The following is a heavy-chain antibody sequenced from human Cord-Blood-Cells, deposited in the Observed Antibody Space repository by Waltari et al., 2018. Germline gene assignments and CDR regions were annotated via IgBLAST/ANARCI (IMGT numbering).Heavy chain of an antibody. J-gene: IGHJ4*02. CDR1: GGSISSYY. CDR2: IYYSGST. V-gene: IGHV4-59*08. D-gene: IGHD2-21*02. Sequence: VQLQESGPGLVKPSETLSLTCTVSGGSISSYYWSWIRQPPGKGLEWIGYIYYSGSTNYNPSLKSRVTISVDTSKNQFSLKLSSVTAADTAVYYCARGGLLDYWGQGTLVTVSS. CDR3: ARGGLLDY.